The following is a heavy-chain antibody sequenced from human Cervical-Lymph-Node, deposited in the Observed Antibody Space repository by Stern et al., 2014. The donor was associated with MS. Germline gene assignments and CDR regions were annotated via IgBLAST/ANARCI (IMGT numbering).Heavy chain of an antibody. Sequence: AASGFTFSSYWMHWVRQAPGKGLVWVSRINTDGRSTNYADSVKGRFTISRDNAKNTLYLRMNSLRVEDTAVYYCARGTVAAAGTDYWGQGTLVTVSS. J-gene: IGHJ4*02. D-gene: IGHD6-13*01. CDR2: INTDGRST. CDR3: ARGTVAAAGTDY. CDR1: GFTFSSYW. V-gene: IGHV3-74*01.